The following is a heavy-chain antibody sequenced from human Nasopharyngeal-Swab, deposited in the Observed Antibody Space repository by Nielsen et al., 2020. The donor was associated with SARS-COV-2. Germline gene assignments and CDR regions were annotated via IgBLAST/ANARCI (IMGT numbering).Heavy chain of an antibody. CDR1: VGTFISYA. Sequence: SVKVSCKASVGTFISYAISWVRQAPGQGLEWMGGIIPIFGTANYAQKFQGRVTITADESTSTAYMELSSLRSEDTAVYYCTRIAIGMIVVASYYGMDVWAKGPRSPSP. J-gene: IGHJ6*02. CDR2: IIPIFGTA. CDR3: TRIAIGMIVVASYYGMDV. D-gene: IGHD3-22*01. V-gene: IGHV1-69*13.